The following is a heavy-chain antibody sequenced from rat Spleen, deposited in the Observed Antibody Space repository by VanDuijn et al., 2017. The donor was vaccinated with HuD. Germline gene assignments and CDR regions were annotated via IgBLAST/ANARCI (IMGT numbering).Heavy chain of an antibody. D-gene: IGHD1-12*03. Sequence: QVQLKESGPGLVQPSQTLSLTCTVSGFSLTDNSAHWVRQPPGKGLEWMGGIWDDETTDYNPALKSRLSISRDTSKSQVFLRMDSLQTDDTAIYFCSCDGYYWGQGVMVTVSS. V-gene: IGHV2-1*01. CDR2: IWDDETT. CDR3: SCDGYY. J-gene: IGHJ2*01. CDR1: GFSLTDNS.